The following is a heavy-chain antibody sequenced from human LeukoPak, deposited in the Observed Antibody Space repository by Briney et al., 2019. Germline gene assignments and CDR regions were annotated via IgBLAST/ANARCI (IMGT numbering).Heavy chain of an antibody. J-gene: IGHJ4*02. Sequence: GGSLRLSCAASGFTFSSYWMHWVRQAPGKGLVWVSRINSDGSSINYADSVKGRFTMFRDNAKSTLFLQMNSLRAEDTAVYYCARSDSGQIDYWGQGTLVTVSS. D-gene: IGHD5-12*01. V-gene: IGHV3-74*01. CDR1: GFTFSSYW. CDR3: ARSDSGQIDY. CDR2: INSDGSSI.